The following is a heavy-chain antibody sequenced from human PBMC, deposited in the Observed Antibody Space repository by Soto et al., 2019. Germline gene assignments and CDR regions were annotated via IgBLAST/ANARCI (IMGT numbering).Heavy chain of an antibody. CDR3: ARGGRGYSSAPRYYFDY. D-gene: IGHD5-18*01. V-gene: IGHV1-69*01. CDR2: IIPIFATV. Sequence: QVQLVQSGSEVKKPGSSVKVSCKASGGSFSSNPISWVRQAPGQGLEWMAGIIPIFATVHYAQKFQGRVTSTADESTSTAYMELTSLRSEYTAVYFCARGGRGYSSAPRYYFDYGGQGTLVTVSS. CDR1: GGSFSSNP. J-gene: IGHJ4*02.